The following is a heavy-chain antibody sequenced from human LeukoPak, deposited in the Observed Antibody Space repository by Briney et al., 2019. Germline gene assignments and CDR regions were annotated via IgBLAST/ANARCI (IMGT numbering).Heavy chain of an antibody. J-gene: IGHJ4*02. CDR3: AKKAIDY. CDR1: GFTFSSYW. Sequence: GGSLRLSCAASGFTFSSYWMHWVRQAPGKGLVWVSRISDGGSTTTYADSVKGRFTISRDNAKNTLYLQMNSLRAEDTAVYYCAKKAIDYWGQGTLVTVSS. V-gene: IGHV3-74*01. CDR2: ISDGGSTT.